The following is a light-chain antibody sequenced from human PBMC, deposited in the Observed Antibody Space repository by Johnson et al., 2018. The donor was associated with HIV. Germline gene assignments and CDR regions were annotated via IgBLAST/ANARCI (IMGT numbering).Light chain of an antibody. Sequence: QSVLTQPPSVSAAPGQKVTISCSGGSSNIGNNYVSWYQQLPGTAPKLLIYDNNKRPSGIPDRFSGSKSGTSATLGITGLQTGDEADYYCGTWDSRVNACYVFVSGTNVTVL. CDR3: GTWDSRVNACYV. CDR2: DNN. V-gene: IGLV1-51*01. J-gene: IGLJ1*01. CDR1: SSNIGNNY.